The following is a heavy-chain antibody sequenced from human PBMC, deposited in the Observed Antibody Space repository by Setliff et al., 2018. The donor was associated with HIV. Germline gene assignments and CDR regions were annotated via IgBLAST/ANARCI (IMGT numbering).Heavy chain of an antibody. CDR2: ISGSGRNT. V-gene: IGHV3-23*01. D-gene: IGHD6-19*01. Sequence: GGSLRLSCAASGFTFNTYAMSWVRQAPGKGLEWVSAISGSGRNTYYADSVKGRFTISRDNSKNTVSLQMNSLTAEDTAKYFCAKDHHALYIAVAGTPYKWGQGTLVTVS. J-gene: IGHJ1*01. CDR3: AKDHHALYIAVAGTPYK. CDR1: GFTFNTYA.